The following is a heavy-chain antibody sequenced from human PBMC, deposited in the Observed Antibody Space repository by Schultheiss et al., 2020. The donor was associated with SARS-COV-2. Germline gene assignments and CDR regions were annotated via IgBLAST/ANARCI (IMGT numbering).Heavy chain of an antibody. CDR3: VRVFRMSYSSSWYYGMDV. J-gene: IGHJ6*02. CDR2: IYYSGST. V-gene: IGHV4-59*08. CDR1: GGSISSYY. D-gene: IGHD6-13*01. Sequence: SETLSLTCTVSGGSISSYYWSWIRQPPGKGLEWIGYIYYSGSTYYNPSLKSRVTISLDTSKNQFSLKLSSVTAADTAVYYCVRVFRMSYSSSWYYGMDVWGQGTTVTVSS.